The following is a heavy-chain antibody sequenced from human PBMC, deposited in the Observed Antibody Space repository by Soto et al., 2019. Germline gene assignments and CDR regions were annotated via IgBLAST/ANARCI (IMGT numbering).Heavy chain of an antibody. CDR2: INHSGST. CDR1: GGSFSGYY. D-gene: IGHD1-26*01. V-gene: IGHV4-34*01. J-gene: IGHJ6*02. CDR3: ARGWELLGPYYYYGMDV. Sequence: PSETLSLTCAVYGGSFSGYYWSWIRQPPGKGLEWIGEINHSGSTNYDPSLKSRVTISVDTSKNQFSLKLSSVTAADTAVYYCARGWELLGPYYYYGMDVWGQGTTVTVSS.